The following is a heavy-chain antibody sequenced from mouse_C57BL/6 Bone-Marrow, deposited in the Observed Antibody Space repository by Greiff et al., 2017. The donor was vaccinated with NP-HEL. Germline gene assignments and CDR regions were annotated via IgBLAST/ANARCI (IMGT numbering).Heavy chain of an antibody. CDR3: ARGGYEAWFAY. CDR2: IHPNSGST. J-gene: IGHJ3*01. Sequence: VQLQQSGAELVKPGASVKLSCKASGYTFTSYWMHWVKQRPGQGLEWIGMIHPNSGSTNYNEKFKSKATLTVDKSSSTAYMQLSSLTSEDSAVYYCARGGYEAWFAYWGQGTLVTVSA. D-gene: IGHD3-1*01. V-gene: IGHV1-64*01. CDR1: GYTFTSYW.